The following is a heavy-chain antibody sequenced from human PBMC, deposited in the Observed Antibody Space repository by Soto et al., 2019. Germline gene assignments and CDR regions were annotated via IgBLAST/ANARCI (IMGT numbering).Heavy chain of an antibody. CDR2: IWYDGSNK. CDR3: ARDFFGEYSSSWSTTGDDAFDI. Sequence: QVQLVESGGGVVQPGRSLRLSCAASGFTFSSYGMHWVRQAPGKGLEWVAVIWYDGSNKYYADSVKGRFTISRDNSKNTLYLQMNSLRAEDTAVYYCARDFFGEYSSSWSTTGDDAFDIWGQGTMVTVSS. J-gene: IGHJ3*02. CDR1: GFTFSSYG. D-gene: IGHD6-13*01. V-gene: IGHV3-33*01.